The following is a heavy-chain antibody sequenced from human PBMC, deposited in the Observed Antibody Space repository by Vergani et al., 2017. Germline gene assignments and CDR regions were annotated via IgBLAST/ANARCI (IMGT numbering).Heavy chain of an antibody. Sequence: QVTLKESGPALVKPTQTLTLTCTFSGFSLSTSGMRVSWIRQPPGKALEWLARIDWDDDKFYSTSLRNRLTISKDTSKNQVVLTVTNMQPVDTATYFCARDYRGDFFDYWGQGVLVTVTS. V-gene: IGHV2-70*04. J-gene: IGHJ4*01. CDR3: ARDYRGDFFDY. CDR1: GFSLSTSGMR. D-gene: IGHD4-11*01. CDR2: IDWDDDK.